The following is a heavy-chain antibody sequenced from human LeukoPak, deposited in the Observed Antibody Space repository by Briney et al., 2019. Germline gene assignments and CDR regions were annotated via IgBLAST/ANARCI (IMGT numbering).Heavy chain of an antibody. D-gene: IGHD6-6*01. V-gene: IGHV3-53*01. CDR1: GFTVSSNY. J-gene: IGHJ5*02. CDR3: ARGGAARWFDP. CDR2: IYSGGST. Sequence: TGGSLRLSCAASGFTVSSNYMSWVRQAPGKGLEWVSVIYSGGSTYYADSVKGRFTISRDNSKNTLYLQMNSLRAEDTAVYYCARGGAARWFDPWGQGTLVTVSS.